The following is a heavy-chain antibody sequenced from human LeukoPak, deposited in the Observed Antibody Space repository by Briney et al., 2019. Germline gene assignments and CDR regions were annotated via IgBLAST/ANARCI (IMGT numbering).Heavy chain of an antibody. CDR2: INPSGGST. Sequence: ASVKVSCKASGYTFTSYYMHWVRQAPGQGLEWMGIINPSGGSTSYAQKFQGRVTMTRDTSTSTVYMELSSLRSEDTAVYYCARDEGGYYHPLYYFDYWGLGTLVTVSS. J-gene: IGHJ4*02. V-gene: IGHV1-46*01. D-gene: IGHD3-22*01. CDR3: ARDEGGYYHPLYYFDY. CDR1: GYTFTSYY.